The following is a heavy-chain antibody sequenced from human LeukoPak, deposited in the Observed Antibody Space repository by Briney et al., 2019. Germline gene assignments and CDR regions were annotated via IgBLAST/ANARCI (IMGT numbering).Heavy chain of an antibody. V-gene: IGHV4-34*01. Sequence: PSETLSLTCAVYGGSFSGYYWSWIRQPPGKGLERIGEINHSGSTNYNPSLKSRVTISVDTSKNQFSLKLSSVTAADTAVYYCARGGLLRFLEWPRYYYYGMDVWGQGTTVTVSS. CDR1: GGSFSGYY. CDR3: ARGGLLRFLEWPRYYYYGMDV. D-gene: IGHD3-3*01. CDR2: INHSGST. J-gene: IGHJ6*02.